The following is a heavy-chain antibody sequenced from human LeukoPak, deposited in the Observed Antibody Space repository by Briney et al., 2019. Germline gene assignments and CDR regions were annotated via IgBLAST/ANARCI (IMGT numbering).Heavy chain of an antibody. V-gene: IGHV4-39*02. CDR1: GGSISSSSYY. D-gene: IGHD5-18*01. CDR3: ARDTAMVSDYYSYGMDV. Sequence: SGTLSLTCTVSGGSISSSSYYWGWIRQPPGKVLEWIGSIYYSGSTYYNPSLKSRVTISVDTSKNQFSLKLSSVTAADTAVYYCARDTAMVSDYYSYGMDVWGQGTTDTVSS. J-gene: IGHJ6*02. CDR2: IYYSGST.